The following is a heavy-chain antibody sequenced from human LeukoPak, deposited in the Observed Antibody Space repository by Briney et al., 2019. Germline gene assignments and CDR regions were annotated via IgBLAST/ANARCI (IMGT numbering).Heavy chain of an antibody. V-gene: IGHV3-30*18. CDR1: GFTFSSYG. Sequence: GGSLRLSCAASGFTFSSYGMHLVRQAPGKGLEWVAVISYDGSNKYYADSVKGRFTISRDNSKNTLYLQMNSLRAEDTAVYYCAKGRDDSSGYKAFDIWGQGTMVTVSS. CDR3: AKGRDDSSGYKAFDI. CDR2: ISYDGSNK. J-gene: IGHJ3*02. D-gene: IGHD3-22*01.